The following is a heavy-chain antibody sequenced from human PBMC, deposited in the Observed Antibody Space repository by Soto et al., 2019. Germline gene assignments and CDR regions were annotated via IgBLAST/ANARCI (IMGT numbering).Heavy chain of an antibody. D-gene: IGHD3-16*01. V-gene: IGHV2-5*02. J-gene: IGHJ5*02. CDR1: GFSLTTRGVG. Sequence: SGPTLVNPTQTLTLTCTLSGFSLTTRGVGVGWIRQPPGKALECLALIYWDDDKRYSPSLQSRLSITKDTSKNQVVLTMTNVDPVDTATYYCAHIPNYYQYDWFDPWGQGTLVTAPQ. CDR2: IYWDDDK. CDR3: AHIPNYYQYDWFDP.